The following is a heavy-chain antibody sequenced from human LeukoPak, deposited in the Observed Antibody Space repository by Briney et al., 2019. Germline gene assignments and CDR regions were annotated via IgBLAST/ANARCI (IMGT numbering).Heavy chain of an antibody. J-gene: IGHJ4*02. CDR1: GGTFSSYA. CDR3: ARDLKCSGPSCYPWFFDF. D-gene: IGHD2-15*01. CDR2: IIPIFGTV. V-gene: IGHV1-69*13. Sequence: GASVKVSCKASGGTFSSYALSWVRQAPGQGLEWMGGIIPIFGTVNYAQKFQGRVTITADESTSTAYMELSSLRSEDTAVYYCARDLKCSGPSCYPWFFDFWGQGTLVTVSS.